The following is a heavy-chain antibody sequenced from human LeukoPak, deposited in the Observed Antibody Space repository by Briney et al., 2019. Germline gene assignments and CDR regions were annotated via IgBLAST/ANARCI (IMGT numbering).Heavy chain of an antibody. CDR3: ARAPGGTAYYYYYMDV. V-gene: IGHV3-20*04. D-gene: IGHD3-16*01. J-gene: IGHJ6*03. CDR2: INWNGGST. CDR1: GFTFSSYG. Sequence: GGSLRLSCAASGFTFSSYGMSWVRQAPGKGLEWVSGINWNGGSTGYADSVKGRFTISRDNAKNSLYLQMNSLRAEDTALYYCARAPGGTAYYYYYMDVWGKGTTVTVSS.